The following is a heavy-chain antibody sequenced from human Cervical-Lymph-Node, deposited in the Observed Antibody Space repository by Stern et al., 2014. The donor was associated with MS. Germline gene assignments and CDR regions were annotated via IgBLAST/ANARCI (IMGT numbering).Heavy chain of an antibody. CDR2: VYYSGTT. D-gene: IGHD4-23*01. Sequence: VQLVESGPGLVKPSETLSLTCTVSGDSISSYYWSWIRQPPGKGLEWIGHVYYSGTTYYNPSLTGRVTLSVDTSKKQLSPKLNSVTAADTAVYYCARLSTVVDYWGQGTLVTVSS. V-gene: IGHV4-59*08. CDR1: GDSISSYY. J-gene: IGHJ4*02. CDR3: ARLSTVVDY.